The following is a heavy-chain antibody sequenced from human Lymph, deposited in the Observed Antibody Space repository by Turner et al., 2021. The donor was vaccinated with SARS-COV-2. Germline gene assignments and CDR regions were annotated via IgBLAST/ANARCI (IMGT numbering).Heavy chain of an antibody. D-gene: IGHD3-3*01. CDR3: ARDVERYNDFWSGYSGGYGLDV. J-gene: IGHJ6*02. V-gene: IGHV1-2*02. CDR2: INPNSGGT. Sequence: QVQLVQSGAEVKKPGASVKVSCKASGYTFTAYYMHWVRQAPGQGLEWMGWINPNSGGTNYAQKFQGRVTMTRDTSISTAYMELSRLRSDDTAVYYCARDVERYNDFWSGYSGGYGLDVWGQGTTVTVSS. CDR1: GYTFTAYY.